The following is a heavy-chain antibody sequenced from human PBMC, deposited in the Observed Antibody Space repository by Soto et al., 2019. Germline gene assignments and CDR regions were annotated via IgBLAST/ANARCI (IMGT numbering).Heavy chain of an antibody. CDR3: AREGIQLWSSAFDI. D-gene: IGHD5-18*01. J-gene: IGHJ3*02. Sequence: GGSLRLSCAASGFTFSSGAMHWVRQAPGKGLEWVAVISYDGSTKYYTDSVKGRFTISRDNSKNTLYLQMTSLKFEDAAVYYCAREGIQLWSSAFDIWGQGTMVTVSS. CDR2: ISYDGSTK. V-gene: IGHV3-30*04. CDR1: GFTFSSGA.